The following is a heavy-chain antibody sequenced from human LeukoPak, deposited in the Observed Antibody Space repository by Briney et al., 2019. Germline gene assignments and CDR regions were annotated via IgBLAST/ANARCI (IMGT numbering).Heavy chain of an antibody. CDR1: GYTFTGHY. V-gene: IGHV1-2*02. CDR2: INSDSGGT. J-gene: IGHJ3*02. D-gene: IGHD1-1*01. CDR3: ARGRVHSWSDAFDI. Sequence: ASVKVSCKASGYTFTGHYMHWVRQAPGQGLEWMGWINSDSGGTKYAQKFQGSVIMTRVASISTAYMELSRLKSDDTAVYYCARGRVHSWSDAFDIWGQGTTVTVSS.